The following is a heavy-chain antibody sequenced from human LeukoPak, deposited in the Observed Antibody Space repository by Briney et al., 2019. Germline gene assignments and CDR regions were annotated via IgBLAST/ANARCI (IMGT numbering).Heavy chain of an antibody. CDR3: ARGEGGWFDP. CDR1: GFTFSSYD. V-gene: IGHV3-13*01. D-gene: IGHD3-16*01. Sequence: GGALRLSCAGSGFTFSSYDMHWVRQAAGKGLEWVSAICTAGDTYYPGSVKGRFTISRENAKNSLYLQMNSLRAGDTAVYYCARGEGGWFDPWGQGTLVTVSS. CDR2: ICTAGDT. J-gene: IGHJ5*02.